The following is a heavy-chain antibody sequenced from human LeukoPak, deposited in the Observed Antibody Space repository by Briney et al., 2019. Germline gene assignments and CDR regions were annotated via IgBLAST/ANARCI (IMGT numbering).Heavy chain of an antibody. V-gene: IGHV4-34*01. D-gene: IGHD5-18*01. J-gene: IGHJ6*03. Sequence: PSETLSLTCAVYGGSFSGYYWSWIRQPPGKGLEWIGEINHSGSTNYNPSLKSRVTISIDTSKNQFSLKLSSVTAADTAVYYCARTTEGGYTYDYFYYYYMDVWGKGTTVTISS. CDR2: INHSGST. CDR3: ARTTEGGYTYDYFYYYYMDV. CDR1: GGSFSGYY.